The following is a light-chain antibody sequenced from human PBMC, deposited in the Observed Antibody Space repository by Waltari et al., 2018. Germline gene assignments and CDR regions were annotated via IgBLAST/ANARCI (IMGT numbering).Light chain of an antibody. Sequence: NFMLTQPHSVSESPGKTVTISCTRSSGSIASNYVQWYQQRPGSSPPTVIYEDNQRPSGVPVRFSGSIDSSSNSASLTISGLKTEDEADYYCQSYDTSNRVFGGGTKVTVL. CDR3: QSYDTSNRV. J-gene: IGLJ3*02. V-gene: IGLV6-57*01. CDR2: EDN. CDR1: SGSIASNY.